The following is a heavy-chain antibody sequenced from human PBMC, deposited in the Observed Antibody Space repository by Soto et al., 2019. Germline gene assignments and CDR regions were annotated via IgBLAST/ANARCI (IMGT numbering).Heavy chain of an antibody. CDR1: GFTFSSYA. CDR3: AKDLAVAGILDY. CDR2: ISGSGSNK. D-gene: IGHD6-19*01. Sequence: GGSLRLSCAASGFTFSSYAMSWVRQAPGKGLEWVAVISGSGSNKYYADSVKGRFTISRDNSKNTLYLQMNSLRAEDTAVYYCAKDLAVAGILDYWGQGTLVTVSS. V-gene: IGHV3-23*01. J-gene: IGHJ4*02.